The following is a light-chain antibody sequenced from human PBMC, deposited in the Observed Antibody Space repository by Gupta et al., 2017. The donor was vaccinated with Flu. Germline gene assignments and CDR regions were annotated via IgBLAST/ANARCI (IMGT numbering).Light chain of an antibody. CDR3: QWVDQYPLT. Sequence: PSFLSASVGDRVAITCRASQDISHSLAWYQQKAGEGPKLLIYAVSTLHTSVPSRFSGSGSGTEFTLTISILHPEDFGIYYCQWVDQYPLTFGGGTKVEVK. CDR1: QDISHS. CDR2: AVS. J-gene: IGKJ4*01. V-gene: IGKV1-9*01.